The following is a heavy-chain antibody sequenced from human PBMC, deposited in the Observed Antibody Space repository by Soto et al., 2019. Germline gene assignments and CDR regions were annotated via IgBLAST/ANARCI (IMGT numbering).Heavy chain of an antibody. D-gene: IGHD3-3*01. CDR3: VRAQRSLEWLCSFDY. J-gene: IGHJ4*02. CDR1: GGSFRNYV. CDR2: IIPIFETT. Sequence: QVQLVQSGAEVKKPGSSVKVSCKASGGSFRNYVFSWVRQAPGQGLEWMGGIIPIFETTRYAQKFQGRVTITADESTRTAYMELSSLRSEDTAVYYCVRAQRSLEWLCSFDYWGQGTLVTVSS. V-gene: IGHV1-69*01.